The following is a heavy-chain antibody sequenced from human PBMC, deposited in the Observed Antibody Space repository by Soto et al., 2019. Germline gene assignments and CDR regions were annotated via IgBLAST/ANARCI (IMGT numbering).Heavy chain of an antibody. D-gene: IGHD2-8*01. CDR2: IWYDGSNK. CDR3: ARGGGDCTNGVCYYYYGMDV. J-gene: IGHJ6*02. CDR1: GFTFSSYG. V-gene: IGHV3-33*01. Sequence: QVQLVESGGGVVQPGRSLRLSCAASGFTFSSYGMHWVRQAPGKGLEWVAVIWYDGSNKYYADSVKGRFTISRDNSKNTLYLQMNSLRAEDTAVYYCARGGGDCTNGVCYYYYGMDVWGQGTTVTVSS.